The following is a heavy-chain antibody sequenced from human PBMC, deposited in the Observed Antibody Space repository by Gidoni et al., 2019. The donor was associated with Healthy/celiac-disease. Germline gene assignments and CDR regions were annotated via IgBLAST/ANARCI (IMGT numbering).Heavy chain of an antibody. J-gene: IGHJ4*02. CDR2: ISGSGGST. CDR1: GFTFSSYA. CDR3: AKVSENSGYDSRWLQFLGVHSLFDY. D-gene: IGHD5-12*01. Sequence: EVQLLESGGGLVQPGGSLRLSCAASGFTFSSYAMSWVRQAPGKGLEWVSAISGSGGSTYYADSVKGRFTISRDNSKNTLYLQMNSLRAEDTAVYYCAKVSENSGYDSRWLQFLGVHSLFDYWGQGTLVTVSS. V-gene: IGHV3-23*01.